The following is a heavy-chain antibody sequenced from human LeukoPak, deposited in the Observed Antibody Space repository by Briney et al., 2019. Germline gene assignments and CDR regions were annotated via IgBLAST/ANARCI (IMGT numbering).Heavy chain of an antibody. D-gene: IGHD5-24*01. V-gene: IGHV3-30-3*01. CDR3: ARDGEKRWLQYTFDY. Sequence: GGSLRLSCAASGFTFSSYAMHWVRQAPGKGLEWAAVISYDGSNKYYADSVKGRFTTSRDNSKNTLYLQMNSLRAEDTAVYYCARDGEKRWLQYTFDYWGQGTLVTVSS. CDR1: GFTFSSYA. J-gene: IGHJ4*02. CDR2: ISYDGSNK.